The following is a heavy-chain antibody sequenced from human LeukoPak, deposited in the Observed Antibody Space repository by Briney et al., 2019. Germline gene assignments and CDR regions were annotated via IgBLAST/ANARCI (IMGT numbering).Heavy chain of an antibody. CDR3: ARHAGLRSYYYYYMDV. V-gene: IGHV4-34*01. Sequence: SETLSLTCAVYGGSFSGYYWSWIRQPPGKGLEWIGEINHSGSTNYNPSLKSRVTISVDTSKNQFSLKLSSVTAADTAVYYCARHAGLRSYYYYYMDVWGKGTTVTISS. CDR1: GGSFSGYY. D-gene: IGHD2-8*01. J-gene: IGHJ6*03. CDR2: INHSGST.